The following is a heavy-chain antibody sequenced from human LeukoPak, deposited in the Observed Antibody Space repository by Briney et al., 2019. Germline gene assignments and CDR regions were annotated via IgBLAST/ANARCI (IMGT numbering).Heavy chain of an antibody. CDR1: GYTFTSHD. J-gene: IGHJ4*02. CDR2: MNPNSGNT. CDR3: AIERGGYCSGGSCFDY. V-gene: IGHV1-8*01. Sequence: ASVKVSCKASGYTFTSHDINWVRQAPGQGLEWMGWMNPNSGNTDYAQKFQGRVTMTRNTSISTAYMELSSLRSEDTAVYYCAIERGGYCSGGSCFDYWGQGTLVTVSS. D-gene: IGHD2-15*01.